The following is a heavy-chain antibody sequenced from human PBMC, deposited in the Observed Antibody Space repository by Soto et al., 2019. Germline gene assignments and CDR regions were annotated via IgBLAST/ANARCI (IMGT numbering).Heavy chain of an antibody. Sequence: SETLSLTCTVPGGSISSYYWSWIRQPPGQGLEWIGYIYYSGSTNYNPSLKSRVTISVDTSKNQFSLKLSSVTAADTAVYYCARSQSAYYDFWRGYYTPNHFAYWAQGTLVTVS. J-gene: IGHJ4*02. CDR1: GGSISSYY. D-gene: IGHD3-3*01. V-gene: IGHV4-59*01. CDR2: IYYSGST. CDR3: ARSQSAYYDFWRGYYTPNHFAY.